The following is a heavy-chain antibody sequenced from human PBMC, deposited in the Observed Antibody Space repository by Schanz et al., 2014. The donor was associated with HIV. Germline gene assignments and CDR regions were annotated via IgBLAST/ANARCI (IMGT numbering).Heavy chain of an antibody. D-gene: IGHD2-8*01. V-gene: IGHV1-8*01. CDR3: ARGARDCTNGVCGGYYFDY. CDR1: GYTFTTND. Sequence: QVQLVQSGAEAKKPGASVKVSCKASGYTFTTNDIHWARQATGQGLEWMGWMNPNSGNTGYAQKFQGRVTLTRNTSISTAYMELSSLTSEDTAVYYCARGARDCTNGVCGGYYFDYWGQGTLVTVSS. CDR2: MNPNSGNT. J-gene: IGHJ4*02.